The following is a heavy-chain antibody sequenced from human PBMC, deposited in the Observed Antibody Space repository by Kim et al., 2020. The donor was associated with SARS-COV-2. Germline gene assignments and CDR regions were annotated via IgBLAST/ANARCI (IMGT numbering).Heavy chain of an antibody. J-gene: IGHJ4*02. V-gene: IGHV3-23*01. CDR1: GFTFSSYA. CDR3: AKIPSFWSAYRGYYFDY. D-gene: IGHD3-3*01. CDR2: ISGSGGST. Sequence: GGSLRLSCAASGFTFSSYAMSWVRQAPGKGLEWVSAISGSGGSTYYADSVKGRFTISRDNSKNTLYLQMNSLRAEDTAVYYCAKIPSFWSAYRGYYFDYWGQGTLVTVSS.